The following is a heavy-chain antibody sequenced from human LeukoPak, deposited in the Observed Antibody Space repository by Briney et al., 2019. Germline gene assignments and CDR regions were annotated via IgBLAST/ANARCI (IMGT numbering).Heavy chain of an antibody. CDR2: INRSGGST. J-gene: IGHJ6*02. V-gene: IGHV1-46*01. D-gene: IGHD6-19*01. CDR3: ARFRGNAVAGNPWYYGMDV. CDR1: GYTFTSYY. Sequence: VASVKVSCKASGYTFTSYYMHWVRQAPGQGLEWMGIINRSGGSTSYAQKFQGRVTMTRDTSTSTVYMELSSLRSEDTAVYYCARFRGNAVAGNPWYYGMDVWGQGTTVTVSS.